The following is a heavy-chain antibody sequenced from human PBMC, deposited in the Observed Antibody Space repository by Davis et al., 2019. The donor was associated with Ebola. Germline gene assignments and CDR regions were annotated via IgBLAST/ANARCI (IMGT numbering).Heavy chain of an antibody. CDR1: GFTFSSYA. V-gene: IGHV3-23*01. D-gene: IGHD2-2*01. J-gene: IGHJ5*02. CDR3: ARPSYCSSTSCSTWFDP. CDR2: ISGSGDNA. Sequence: GESLKISCAASGFTFSSYAMNWVRQAPGKGLEWVSSISGSGDNAYSGDSVKGRFTISRDNSKNTLFLQMNSLRAEDTAVYYCARPSYCSSTSCSTWFDPWGQGTLVTVSS.